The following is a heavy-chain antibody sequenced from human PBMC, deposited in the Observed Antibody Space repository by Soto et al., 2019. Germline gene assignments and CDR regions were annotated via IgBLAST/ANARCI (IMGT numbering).Heavy chain of an antibody. J-gene: IGHJ4*02. V-gene: IGHV3-9*01. CDR3: ARDRDYYDSSGPPRYFDY. Sequence: GGSLRLSCAASGFTFDDYAMHWVRQAPGKGLEWVSGISWNSGSIGYADSVKGRFTISRDSSKNTLYLQMNSLRTEDTAMYYCARDRDYYDSSGPPRYFDYWGQGTLVTVSS. CDR2: ISWNSGSI. CDR1: GFTFDDYA. D-gene: IGHD3-22*01.